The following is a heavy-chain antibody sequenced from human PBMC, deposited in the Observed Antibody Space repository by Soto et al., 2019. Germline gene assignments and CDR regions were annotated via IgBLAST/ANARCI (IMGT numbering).Heavy chain of an antibody. CDR2: INPSGGST. D-gene: IGHD2-15*01. CDR1: GYTFTSYY. V-gene: IGHV1-46*03. Sequence: GASVKVSCKASGYTFTSYYMHWVRQAPGQGLEWMGIINPSGGSTSYAQKFQGRVTMTRDTSTSTVYMELSSLRSEDTAVYYCARDGVVVAATNGYYYYYMDVWGKGTTVTVSS. CDR3: ARDGVVVAATNGYYYYYMDV. J-gene: IGHJ6*03.